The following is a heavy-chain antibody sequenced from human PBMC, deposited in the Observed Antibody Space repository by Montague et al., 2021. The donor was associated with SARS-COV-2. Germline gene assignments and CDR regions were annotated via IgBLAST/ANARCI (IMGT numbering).Heavy chain of an antibody. CDR1: GGSISSSSYY. CDR3: ARVGRQQLVRLSGMDV. D-gene: IGHD6-13*01. J-gene: IGHJ6*02. V-gene: IGHV4-39*07. Sequence: SETLSLTCTVSGGSISSSSYYWGWIRQPPGKGLEWIGSIYYSGSTXYKPSLKSRVTISVDTSKNQFSLKLSSVTAADTAVYYCARVGRQQLVRLSGMDVWGQGTTVTASS. CDR2: IYYSGST.